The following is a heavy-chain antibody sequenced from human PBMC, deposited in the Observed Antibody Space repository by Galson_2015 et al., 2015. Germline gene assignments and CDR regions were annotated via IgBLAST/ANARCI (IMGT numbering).Heavy chain of an antibody. CDR1: GFSISGYG. CDR3: VRERYCSGGSCYCFDT. V-gene: IGHV3-21*01. D-gene: IGHD2-15*01. J-gene: IGHJ5*02. CDR2: ISSTSAYI. Sequence: SLRLSCAASGFSISGYGMNWVRQAPGKGLEWVSSISSTSAYIYYADSVKGRFTISRDNAKNSLYVQMNSLRAEDTAVYYCVRERYCSGGSCYCFDTWGQGTLVTVSS.